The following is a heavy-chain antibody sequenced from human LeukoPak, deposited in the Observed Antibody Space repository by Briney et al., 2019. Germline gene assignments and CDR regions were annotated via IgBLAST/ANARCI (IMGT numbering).Heavy chain of an antibody. D-gene: IGHD1-26*01. J-gene: IGHJ4*02. Sequence: GGSLRLPCAASGFIFSNYAMQWVRQAPGVGLEWVAFIRYDGGNTYYSDSVKGRFTISRDNSKNSLYLQMNSLRTEDTGFYYCGKDMGPRGVGATPHYWGQGTLVTVSS. CDR3: GKDMGPRGVGATPHY. CDR1: GFIFSNYA. CDR2: IRYDGGNT. V-gene: IGHV3-30*02.